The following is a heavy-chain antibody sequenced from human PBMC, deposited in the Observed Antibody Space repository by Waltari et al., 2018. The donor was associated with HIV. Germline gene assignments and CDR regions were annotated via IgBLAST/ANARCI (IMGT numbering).Heavy chain of an antibody. V-gene: IGHV3-9*01. J-gene: IGHJ5*01. D-gene: IGHD3-3*01. CDR1: AFLFKDYA. Sequence: LVESGGALVKPGRSLRLSCSASAFLFKDYAMHWVGHAPGKVLEGFAGIIYNSGTTAYADSVKGRFTISRDNAKSSLCLQMNSLRPEDTVFYYCVKGGVGPTTQYCDSWGQGTLVIVSS. CDR3: VKGGVGPTTQYCDS. CDR2: IIYNSGTT.